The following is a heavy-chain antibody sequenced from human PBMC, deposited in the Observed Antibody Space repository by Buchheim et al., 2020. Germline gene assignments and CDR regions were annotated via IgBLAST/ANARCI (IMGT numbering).Heavy chain of an antibody. D-gene: IGHD2-8*01. Sequence: QVQLQESGPGLVKPSETLSLTCTVSGGSISTYYWSWIRQPPGRGLEWIGYVYYSGRTNYNPSLRSRVTISVDISKNQFSLKLTSVTAADTAVYYCARDQGCHTSGLCYTGNNWFDSWGQGNL. V-gene: IGHV4-59*01. CDR1: GGSISTYY. CDR2: VYYSGRT. J-gene: IGHJ5*01. CDR3: ARDQGCHTSGLCYTGNNWFDS.